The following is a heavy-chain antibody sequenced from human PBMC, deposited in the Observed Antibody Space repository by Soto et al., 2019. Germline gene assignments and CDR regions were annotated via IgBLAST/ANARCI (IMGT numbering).Heavy chain of an antibody. J-gene: IGHJ4*02. CDR1: GFTFSSYA. Sequence: GGSLRLSCAASGFTFSSYAMSWVRQAPGKGLEWVSAISGSGGSTYYADSVKGRFTISRDNSKNTLYLQMNSLRAEDTAVYYCAKLYDFWSGYYYLGGSYYFDYWGQGTLVTVSS. CDR2: ISGSGGST. CDR3: AKLYDFWSGYYYLGGSYYFDY. D-gene: IGHD3-3*01. V-gene: IGHV3-23*01.